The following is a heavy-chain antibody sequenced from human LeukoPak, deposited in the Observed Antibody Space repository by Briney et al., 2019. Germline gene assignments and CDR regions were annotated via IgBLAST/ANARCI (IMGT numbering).Heavy chain of an antibody. J-gene: IGHJ5*02. CDR1: VSYW. CDR3: ARHPIAGGGAYNWFDP. D-gene: IGHD6-13*01. CDR2: IYPGDSNT. Sequence: GESLKISCKGSVSYWIGWVRQMPGKGLEWMGIIYPGDSNTRYSPSFQGQVTISVDTSINTAYLQWISLKASDTAIYYCARHPIAGGGAYNWFDPWGQGTLVTVSS. V-gene: IGHV5-51*01.